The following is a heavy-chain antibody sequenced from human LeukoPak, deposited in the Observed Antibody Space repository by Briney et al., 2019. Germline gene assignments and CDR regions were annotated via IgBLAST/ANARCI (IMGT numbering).Heavy chain of an antibody. CDR3: ARSTTVTPSDAFDI. V-gene: IGHV4-34*01. J-gene: IGHJ3*02. Sequence: SETLSLTCAVYGGSFSGYYWSWIRQPPGKGLEWIGEINHSGSTNYNPSLKSQVTISVDTSKNQFSLKLSSVTAADTAVYYCARSTTVTPSDAFDIWGQGTMVTVSS. D-gene: IGHD4-17*01. CDR1: GGSFSGYY. CDR2: INHSGST.